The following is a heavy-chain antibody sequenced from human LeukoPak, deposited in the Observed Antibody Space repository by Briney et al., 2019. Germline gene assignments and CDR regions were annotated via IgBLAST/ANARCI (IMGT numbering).Heavy chain of an antibody. Sequence: SETLSLTCTVSGCSISSHYWSWIRQPPGKGLEWIGDIYYSGSTNYNPSLKSRVTISVDTSKNQFSLKLSSVTAADTAVYYCARSRSNTLLWFGELFNYYYYYMDVWGKGTTVTVSS. V-gene: IGHV4-59*11. D-gene: IGHD3-10*01. CDR1: GCSISSHY. J-gene: IGHJ6*03. CDR3: ARSRSNTLLWFGELFNYYYYYMDV. CDR2: IYYSGST.